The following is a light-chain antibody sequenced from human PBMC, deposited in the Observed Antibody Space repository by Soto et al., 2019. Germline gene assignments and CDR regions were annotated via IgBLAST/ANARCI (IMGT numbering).Light chain of an antibody. CDR2: CTF. CDR1: QSVSSSY. CDR3: QHYGSSPFT. J-gene: IGKJ3*01. V-gene: IGKV3-20*01. Sequence: EIVLTQSPGTLSLSPGERATLSCRASQSVSSSYLAWFQQIPGQAPRILIHCTFSRATGIPDRFSGSGSGTDFTLTISRMEPEDFAVDYCQHYGSSPFTFGPGTTVDIK.